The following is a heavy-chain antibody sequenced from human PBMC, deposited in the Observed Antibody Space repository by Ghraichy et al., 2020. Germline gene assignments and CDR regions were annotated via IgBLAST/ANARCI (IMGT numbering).Heavy chain of an antibody. D-gene: IGHD3-16*01. CDR3: AKDIGGSPRLPWYFDL. CDR2: ISGSGGST. V-gene: IGHV3-23*01. J-gene: IGHJ2*01. Sequence: GGSLRLSCAASGFTFSSYAMSWVRQAPGKRLEWVSAISGSGGSTYYADSVKGRFTISRDNSKNTLYLQMNSLRAEDTAVYYCAKDIGGSPRLPWYFDLWGRGTLVTVSS. CDR1: GFTFSSYA.